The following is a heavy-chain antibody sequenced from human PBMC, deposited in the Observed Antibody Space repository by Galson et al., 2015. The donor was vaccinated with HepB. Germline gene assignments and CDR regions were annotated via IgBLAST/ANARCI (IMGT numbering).Heavy chain of an antibody. V-gene: IGHV3-23*01. CDR3: VRPRGVGAGDYQNWYFDL. CDR1: GFTFANYA. D-gene: IGHD4-17*01. J-gene: IGHJ2*01. Sequence: SLRLSCAASGFTFANYAMSWVRQAPRKGLEWVSAISDSGGSTYYADSVKGRFTISRDNSKNALYLRMNSLRLEDTALYYCVRPRGVGAGDYQNWYFDLWGRGTLVTVSS. CDR2: ISDSGGST.